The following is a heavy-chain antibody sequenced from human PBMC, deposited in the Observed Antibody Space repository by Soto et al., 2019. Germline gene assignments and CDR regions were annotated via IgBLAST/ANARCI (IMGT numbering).Heavy chain of an antibody. Sequence: QVQLQEPGPGLVKPSQTLSLTCTVSGGSIRSGDYYWSWIRQPPGKVLEWIGYIYYSGSTYYNPSLKSRVTISVDTSKNQFSLKLSSVTAADTAVYYCARGERFGELPDYWGQGTLVTVSS. V-gene: IGHV4-30-4*01. CDR2: IYYSGST. CDR3: ARGERFGELPDY. D-gene: IGHD3-10*01. J-gene: IGHJ4*02. CDR1: GGSIRSGDYY.